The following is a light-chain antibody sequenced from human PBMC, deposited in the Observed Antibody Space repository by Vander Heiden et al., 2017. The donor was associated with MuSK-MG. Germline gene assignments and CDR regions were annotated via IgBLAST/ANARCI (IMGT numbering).Light chain of an antibody. Sequence: EIVLTQSPVILSLSPGERATLSCRASQSVRNNYLAWYQHKPGQGPRLLIYGASSRDTGIQDRFSGSGSGTDFTLTISRLEPEDFEVYYGHQYGPMTFGQRTRLEIK. CDR2: GAS. V-gene: IGKV3-20*01. CDR1: QSVRNNY. CDR3: HQYGPMT. J-gene: IGKJ5*01.